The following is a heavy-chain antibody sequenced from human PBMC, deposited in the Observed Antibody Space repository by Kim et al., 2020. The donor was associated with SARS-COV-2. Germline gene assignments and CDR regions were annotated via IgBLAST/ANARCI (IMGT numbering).Heavy chain of an antibody. Sequence: GGSLRLSCAASGFTFSSYAMHWVRQAPGKGLEWVAVISYDGSNKYYADSVKGRFTISRDNSKNTLYLQMNSLRAEDTAVYYCARGYSSSWHHYYYYGMDVWGQGTTGTVSS. D-gene: IGHD6-13*01. CDR3: ARGYSSSWHHYYYYGMDV. J-gene: IGHJ6*02. CDR2: ISYDGSNK. CDR1: GFTFSSYA. V-gene: IGHV3-30-3*01.